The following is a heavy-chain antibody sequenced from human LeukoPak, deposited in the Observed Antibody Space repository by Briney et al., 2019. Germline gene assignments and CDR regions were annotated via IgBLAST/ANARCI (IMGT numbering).Heavy chain of an antibody. CDR3: ARRAPNPPTGYFDY. V-gene: IGHV4-59*08. Sequence: SETLSLTCTVSGGSISSYYWSWIRQLPGKGLEWIGYIYYSGSTNYNPSLKSRVTISVDTSKNQFSLKLSSVTAADTAVYYCARRAPNPPTGYFDYWGQGTLVTVSS. CDR2: IYYSGST. CDR1: GGSISSYY. D-gene: IGHD4-17*01. J-gene: IGHJ4*02.